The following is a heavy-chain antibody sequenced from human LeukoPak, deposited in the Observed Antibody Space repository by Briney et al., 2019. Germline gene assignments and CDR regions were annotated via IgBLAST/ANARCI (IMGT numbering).Heavy chain of an antibody. CDR2: VNHSGST. D-gene: IGHD3-10*01. J-gene: IGHJ6*03. CDR1: GGSFSGYY. V-gene: IGHV4-34*01. CDR3: ASLSPSDMVRGNYYYYYMDV. Sequence: SETLSLTCAVYGGSFSGYYWSWIRQPPGKGLEWIGEVNHSGSTNYNPSLKSRVTISVDTSKNQFSLKLSSVTAADTAVYYCASLSPSDMVRGNYYYYYMDVWGKGTTVTVSS.